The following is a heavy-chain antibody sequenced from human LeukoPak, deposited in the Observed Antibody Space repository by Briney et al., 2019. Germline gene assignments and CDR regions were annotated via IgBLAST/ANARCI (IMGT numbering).Heavy chain of an antibody. D-gene: IGHD2-21*01. CDR3: ARERGGDCYFDY. Sequence: ASVKVSCKASGYTLSNYHMNWVRQAPGQGLEWMGTINPNNGVTNYSPKFQGRVTMTRDTSTSTVYMELSSLRSEDTAVYYCARERGGDCYFDYWGQGTLVTVSS. J-gene: IGHJ4*02. CDR2: INPNNGVT. V-gene: IGHV1-46*01. CDR1: GYTLSNYH.